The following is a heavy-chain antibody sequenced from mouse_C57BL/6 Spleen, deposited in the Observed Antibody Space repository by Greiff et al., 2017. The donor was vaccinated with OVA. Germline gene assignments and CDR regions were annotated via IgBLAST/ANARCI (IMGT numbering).Heavy chain of an antibody. J-gene: IGHJ3*01. D-gene: IGHD2-4*01. CDR1: GYSFTGYY. Sequence: VQLKQSGPELVKPGASVKISCKASGYSFTGYYMNWVKQSPEKSLEWIGEINPSTGGTTYNQKFKAKATLTVDKSSSTAYMQLKSLTSEDSAVYYCARVHYDYDMGGFAYWGQGTLVTVSA. V-gene: IGHV1-42*01. CDR3: ARVHYDYDMGGFAY. CDR2: INPSTGGT.